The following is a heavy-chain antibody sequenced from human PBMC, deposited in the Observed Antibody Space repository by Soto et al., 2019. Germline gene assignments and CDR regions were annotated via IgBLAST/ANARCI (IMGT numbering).Heavy chain of an antibody. CDR1: GFSLSTSSVG. Sequence: ESGPTLVNPTQTLTLTCTFSGFSLSTSSVGVGWIRQPPGKALEWLALISWNDEKRYSPSLQNRLTITKYTSKNQVVLTLSNMDPVDTATYYCAHRRRTYDTGPPVYFDYWGQGALVTV. CDR3: AHRRRTYDTGPPVYFDY. V-gene: IGHV2-5*01. J-gene: IGHJ4*02. CDR2: ISWNDEK. D-gene: IGHD2-21*01.